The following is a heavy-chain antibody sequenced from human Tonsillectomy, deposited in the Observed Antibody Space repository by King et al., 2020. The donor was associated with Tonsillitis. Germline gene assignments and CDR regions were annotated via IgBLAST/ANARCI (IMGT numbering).Heavy chain of an antibody. J-gene: IGHJ4*02. CDR1: GYSFTTYW. V-gene: IGHV5-51*01. CDR2: IYPGDSDT. Sequence: QLVQSGAEVKKPGESLKISCKGSGYSFTTYWIGWVRQMPGKCLAWMGIIYPGDSDTRYSPSFQGQVTISADKAIITAYLQWSSLKASDTAMYYCARQKTGYYSDFDYWGQGTLVTVSS. D-gene: IGHD3-9*01. CDR3: ARQKTGYYSDFDY.